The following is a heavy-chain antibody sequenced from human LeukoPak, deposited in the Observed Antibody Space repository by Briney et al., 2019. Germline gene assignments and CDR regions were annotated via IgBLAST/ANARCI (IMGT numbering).Heavy chain of an antibody. CDR3: ARRQGCSSTSCPPDY. J-gene: IGHJ4*02. CDR2: IYPGDSDT. D-gene: IGHD2-2*01. Sequence: GESLKISCRGSGSSFTTYWIGWVRQLPGKGLEWMGIIYPGDSDTRYSPSFQGQVTMSADKSINTAYLQWSSLKASDTAIYYCARRQGCSSTSCPPDYWGQGTLVTVSS. CDR1: GSSFTTYW. V-gene: IGHV5-51*01.